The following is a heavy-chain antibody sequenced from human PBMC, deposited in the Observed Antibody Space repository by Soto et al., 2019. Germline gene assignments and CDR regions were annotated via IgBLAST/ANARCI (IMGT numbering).Heavy chain of an antibody. Sequence: GGSLRLSCAASGFTFSSHWMSWVRQAPGKGLEWVANIKQDGSEKNYVDSVKGRFTISRDNAKNSLYLQMDSLRVEDTAVYYCAREVYCSGGSCYGLGVFDPWGQGTLVTVSS. D-gene: IGHD2-15*01. CDR1: GFTFSSHW. J-gene: IGHJ5*02. CDR3: AREVYCSGGSCYGLGVFDP. V-gene: IGHV3-7*05. CDR2: IKQDGSEK.